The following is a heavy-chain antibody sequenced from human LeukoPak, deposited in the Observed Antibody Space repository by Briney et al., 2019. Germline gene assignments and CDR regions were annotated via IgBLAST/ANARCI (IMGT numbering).Heavy chain of an antibody. CDR2: INQDGSEM. CDR1: GFTFSNYW. CDR3: ARDPGYCSGGSCYRGYFDY. V-gene: IGHV3-7*01. D-gene: IGHD2-15*01. J-gene: IGHJ4*02. Sequence: GGSLRLSCAASGFTFSNYWMSWVRQAPDKGLEWLANINQDGSEMYYVDSVKGRFTISRDNGKNSLYLQMNSLRAEDTAVYYCARDPGYCSGGSCYRGYFDYWGQGTLVTVSS.